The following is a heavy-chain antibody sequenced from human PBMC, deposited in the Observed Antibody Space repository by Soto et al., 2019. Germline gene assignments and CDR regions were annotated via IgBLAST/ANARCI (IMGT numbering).Heavy chain of an antibody. J-gene: IGHJ6*02. D-gene: IGHD2-21*02. CDR1: GFSLNTGGVG. CDR2: IYWDDDK. Sequence: QITLKESGPTLVKPTQTLTLTCTISGFSLNTGGVGVGWIRQPPGKALEWLALIYWDDDKRYSPSLKSRPTITTHTSNNLVLLTMTNMDHLDTATDHCAYSRWGGDCLHSNSSHYYYNLDVWGQGTTVTVSS. V-gene: IGHV2-5*02. CDR3: AYSRWGGDCLHSNSSHYYYNLDV.